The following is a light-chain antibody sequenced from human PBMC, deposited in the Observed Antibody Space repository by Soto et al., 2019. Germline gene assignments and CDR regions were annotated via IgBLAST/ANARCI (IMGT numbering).Light chain of an antibody. J-gene: IGKJ5*01. CDR3: HQRNK. CDR1: QFLSSY. CDR2: DKS. V-gene: IGKV3-11*01. Sequence: EVVLTQSPATLSLAPGERASLSCRASQFLSSYLAWYQQKPGQPPRLLIYDKSNRATGIPARFRCSRSGTDFTLTISSLEHEDFGVYFCHQRNKFGQGTRLEIK.